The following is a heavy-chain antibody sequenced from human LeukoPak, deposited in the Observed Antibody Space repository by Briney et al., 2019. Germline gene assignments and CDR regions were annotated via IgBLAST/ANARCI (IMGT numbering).Heavy chain of an antibody. J-gene: IGHJ4*02. CDR2: ISGSGGTT. CDR3: TKPAVSGWYGFDY. Sequence: GGSLRLSCAAPGVTFSSYAMSWVRQAPGKGLELVSSISGSGGTTYYAEFVKGRFTISRDNSKNTLYLQMNSLRAEDTAVYYCTKPAVSGWYGFDYWGQGTLVTVSS. CDR1: GVTFSSYA. V-gene: IGHV3-23*01. D-gene: IGHD6-19*01.